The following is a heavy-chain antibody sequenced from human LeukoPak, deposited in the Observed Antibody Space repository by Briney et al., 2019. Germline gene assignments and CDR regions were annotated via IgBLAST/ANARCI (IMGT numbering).Heavy chain of an antibody. CDR3: ARDRRSGEDSNF. V-gene: IGHV4-59*01. D-gene: IGHD2-15*01. CDR1: GGSIRSYY. J-gene: IGHJ4*02. CDR2: IYYSGST. Sequence: SETLSLTCTVSGGSIRSYYWSWIRQPPGKGLEWIGYIYYSGSTNYNPSLKSRVTISVDTSKNQFYLKLSSVTAADTAVYYCARDRRSGEDSNFWGQGTLVTVSS.